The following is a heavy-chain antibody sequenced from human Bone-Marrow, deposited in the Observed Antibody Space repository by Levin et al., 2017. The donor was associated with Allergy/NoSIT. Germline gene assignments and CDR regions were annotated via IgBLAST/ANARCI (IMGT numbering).Heavy chain of an antibody. Sequence: SETLSLTCAVYGGSFSTYSWTWIRQPPGKGLEWIGKINHSGSTNYNPSLKSRITISLDKSKNHFSLKLSSVTAADTAVYYCARVPETWIDPWGQGTPVTVSS. CDR3: ARVPETWIDP. CDR2: INHSGST. V-gene: IGHV4-34*01. CDR1: GGSFSTYS. J-gene: IGHJ5*02.